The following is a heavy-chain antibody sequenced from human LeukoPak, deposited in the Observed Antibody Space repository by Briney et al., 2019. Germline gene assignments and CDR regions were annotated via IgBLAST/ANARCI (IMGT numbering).Heavy chain of an antibody. CDR1: GFTFSSYS. CDR2: ISSSSSYI. V-gene: IGHV3-21*01. Sequence: GGSLRLSCAASGFTFSSYSMNWVRQAPGKGLEWVSSISSSSSYIYYADSVKGRFTISRDNSKTTLYLQMNSLRAEDTAVYYCAEDHNPTYIVVVPAAYYYYMDVWGKGTTVTVSS. J-gene: IGHJ6*03. D-gene: IGHD2-2*01. CDR3: AEDHNPTYIVVVPAAYYYYMDV.